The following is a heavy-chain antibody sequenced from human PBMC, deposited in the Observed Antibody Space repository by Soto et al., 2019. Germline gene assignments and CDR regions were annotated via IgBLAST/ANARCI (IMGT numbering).Heavy chain of an antibody. J-gene: IGHJ4*02. CDR3: AKDLREMATIRPDD. CDR2: ISYDGIGK. D-gene: IGHD5-12*01. CDR1: GFTFSSFG. V-gene: IGHV3-30*18. Sequence: QVQLVESGGGVVQPGTSLRLSCAASGFTFSSFGIHWFRQAPGKGLEWVAVISYDGIGKNYGDSVKGRFTISRENSKNMVYLQMNSLRIADTAVYHCAKDLREMATIRPDDCGQGVLVAVSS.